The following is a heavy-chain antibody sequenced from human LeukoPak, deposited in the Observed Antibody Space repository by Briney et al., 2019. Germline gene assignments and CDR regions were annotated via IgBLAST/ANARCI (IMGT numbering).Heavy chain of an antibody. CDR2: IYTSGST. CDR1: GGSISSYY. Sequence: SETLSLTCTVSGGSISSYYWSWIRQPAGKGLEWIGRIYTSGSTNYNPSLKSRVTMSVDTSKNQFSLKLSSVTAADTAVYYCARDRYGASSLISDGGPAFDIWGQGTMVTVSS. D-gene: IGHD4-17*01. V-gene: IGHV4-4*07. J-gene: IGHJ3*02. CDR3: ARDRYGASSLISDGGPAFDI.